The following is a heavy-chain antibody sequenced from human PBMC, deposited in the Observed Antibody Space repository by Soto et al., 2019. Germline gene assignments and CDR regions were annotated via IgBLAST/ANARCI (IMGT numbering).Heavy chain of an antibody. D-gene: IGHD6-19*01. CDR1: GGTLNKHA. J-gene: IGHJ3*01. Sequence: QVQLVQSGAEVKKPGSSVKVSCRASGGTLNKHAITWVRRAPGLGLEWLGGIIPMFGIPNYPQKFQGRVTITADXSTXTSHMELNSLTSDDTAVYYCARGGTSGWLKGAYDVWGQGTMVTVSS. V-gene: IGHV1-69*01. CDR2: IIPMFGIP. CDR3: ARGGTSGWLKGAYDV.